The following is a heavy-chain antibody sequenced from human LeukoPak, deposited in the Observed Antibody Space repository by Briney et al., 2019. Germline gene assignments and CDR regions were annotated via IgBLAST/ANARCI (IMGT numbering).Heavy chain of an antibody. Sequence: SETLSLTCTVSGYSISSGYYWGWIRQPPGKGLEWIGSIYHSGSTYYNPSLKSRVTISVDTSKNQFSLKLSSVTAADTAVYYCAKDTKWELKSGSFDYWGQGTLVTVSS. D-gene: IGHD1-26*01. V-gene: IGHV4-38-2*02. CDR3: AKDTKWELKSGSFDY. CDR2: IYHSGST. J-gene: IGHJ4*02. CDR1: GYSISSGYY.